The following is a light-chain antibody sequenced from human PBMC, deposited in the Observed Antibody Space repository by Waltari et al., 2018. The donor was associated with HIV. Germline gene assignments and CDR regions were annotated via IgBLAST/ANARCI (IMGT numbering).Light chain of an antibody. V-gene: IGKV1-5*03. CDR1: QSISKW. CDR3: QQYNNT. J-gene: IGKJ2*01. Sequence: DVQMTQSPSTLSASLGDSVTIICRASQSISKWFAWYQHKPGRAPKLLIYEASRLETGVTPRFSGSGSGTVFTLTINDLQPDDFATYYCQQYNNTFGQGQVGDQT. CDR2: EAS.